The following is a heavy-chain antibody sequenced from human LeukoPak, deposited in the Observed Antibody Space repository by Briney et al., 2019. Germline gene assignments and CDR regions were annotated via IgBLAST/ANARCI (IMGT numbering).Heavy chain of an antibody. CDR2: IYYSGST. CDR3: ARQIYYYDSSGYSPFDY. J-gene: IGHJ4*02. V-gene: IGHV4-61*01. Sequence: SQTLSLTCTVSGGSISSGSYYWSWIRQPPGKGLEWIGYIYYSGSTNYNPSLKSRVTISVDTSKNQFSLKLTSVTAADTAVNYCARQIYYYDSSGYSPFDYWGQGTLVTVSS. CDR1: GGSISSGSYY. D-gene: IGHD3-22*01.